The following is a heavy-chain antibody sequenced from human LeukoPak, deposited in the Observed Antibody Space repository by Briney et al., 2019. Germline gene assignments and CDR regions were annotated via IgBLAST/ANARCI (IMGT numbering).Heavy chain of an antibody. CDR3: ARTTVAKIDY. J-gene: IGHJ4*02. Sequence: GASLKISCKASGYTFTGYCMHWVRQAPGQGLEWMGWISAYNGNTNYAQKLQGRVTMTTDTSTSTAYMELRSLRSDDTAVYYCARTTVAKIDYWGQGTLVTVSS. CDR2: ISAYNGNT. D-gene: IGHD4-23*01. V-gene: IGHV1-18*04. CDR1: GYTFTGYC.